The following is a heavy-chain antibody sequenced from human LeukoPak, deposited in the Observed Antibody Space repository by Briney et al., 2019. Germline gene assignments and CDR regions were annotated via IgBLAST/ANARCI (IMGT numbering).Heavy chain of an antibody. V-gene: IGHV3-23*01. D-gene: IGHD2-15*01. CDR2: ISITVGGT. J-gene: IGHJ4*02. CDR3: ARDQCSGANCQVALDY. Sequence: GGSLRLSCAASGFTFSSYVMHWVRQAPGKGLEWVSAISITVGGTYYADSVKGRFTISRDNAKNTLYLQMNSLRAEDTAVYYCARDQCSGANCQVALDYWGQGTLVTVSS. CDR1: GFTFSSYV.